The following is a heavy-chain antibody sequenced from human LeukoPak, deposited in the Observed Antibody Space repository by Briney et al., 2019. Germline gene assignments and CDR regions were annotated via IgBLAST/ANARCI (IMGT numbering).Heavy chain of an antibody. Sequence: SETLSLTCTVSGGSISSSSYYWGWIRQPPGKGLEWIGSIYYSGSTYYNPSLKSRVTISVDTSKNQFSLKLSSVTAADTAVYYCARIHLTMIVFEARRFDAFDIWGQGTMVTVSS. D-gene: IGHD3-22*01. CDR3: ARIHLTMIVFEARRFDAFDI. CDR1: GGSISSSSYY. CDR2: IYYSGST. V-gene: IGHV4-39*07. J-gene: IGHJ3*02.